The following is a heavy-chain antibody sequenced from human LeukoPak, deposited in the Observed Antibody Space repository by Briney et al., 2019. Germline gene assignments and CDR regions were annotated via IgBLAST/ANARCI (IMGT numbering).Heavy chain of an antibody. D-gene: IGHD1-26*01. CDR2: ITWDGDTRDGDSK. CDR1: GFIFDDYG. V-gene: IGHV3-20*04. Sequence: GGSLRLSCTASGFIFDDYGMTWVRQAPGKGLEWVSGITWDGDTRDGDSKGYADSVKGRFTISRDNAKNSLYLQMNSLRAEDTALYYCARWSFIKVAATENCWGQGTLVTVSS. J-gene: IGHJ4*02. CDR3: ARWSFIKVAATENC.